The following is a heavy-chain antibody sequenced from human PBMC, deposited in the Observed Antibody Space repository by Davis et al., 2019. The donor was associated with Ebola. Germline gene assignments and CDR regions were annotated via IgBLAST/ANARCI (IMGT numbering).Heavy chain of an antibody. CDR1: GFTFSSYW. V-gene: IGHV3-7*01. CDR3: AKIDYGPFPYYYYYGMDV. J-gene: IGHJ6*04. D-gene: IGHD4-17*01. Sequence: PGGSLRLSCAASGFTFSSYWMSWVRQAPGKGLEWVANIKQDGSEKYYVDSVKGRFTISRDNAKNSLYLQMNSLRAEDTAVYYCAKIDYGPFPYYYYYGMDVWGKGTTVTVSS. CDR2: IKQDGSEK.